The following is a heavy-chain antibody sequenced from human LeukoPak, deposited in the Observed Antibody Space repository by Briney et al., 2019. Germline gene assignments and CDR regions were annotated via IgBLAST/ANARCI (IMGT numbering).Heavy chain of an antibody. Sequence: GASVKVSCKASGYTFTTYDINWVRQAAGQGLEWMGWMNPNSGNTDYAQKFQGRVTVTRDTSISTAYMELSSLRSEDTAVYYCARAVIVGTIQFDYWGQGTLVTVSS. J-gene: IGHJ4*02. D-gene: IGHD1-26*01. CDR3: ARAVIVGTIQFDY. CDR1: GYTFTTYD. V-gene: IGHV1-8*01. CDR2: MNPNSGNT.